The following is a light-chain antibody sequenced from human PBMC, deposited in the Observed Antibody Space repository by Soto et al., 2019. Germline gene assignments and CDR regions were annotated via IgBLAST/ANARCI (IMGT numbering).Light chain of an antibody. CDR2: WAS. CDR1: QTALDSSNNKDY. CDR3: QHYYSTPRT. Sequence: DIVMTQSPDSLAVSLGERATINCKSIQTALDSSNNKDYLTWYQQKPGQPPKLLIYWASTREFGVPDRFGGSGAGTDFTLTISSLQAEDVAVYYCQHYYSTPRTFGHGTKVEIK. J-gene: IGKJ1*01. V-gene: IGKV4-1*01.